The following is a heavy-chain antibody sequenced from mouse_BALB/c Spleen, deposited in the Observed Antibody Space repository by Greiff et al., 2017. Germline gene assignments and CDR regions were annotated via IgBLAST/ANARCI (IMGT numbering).Heavy chain of an antibody. Sequence: EVQGEESGGGLVKLGGSLKLSCAASGFTFSSYYMSWVRQTPEKRLAFVAAINSNGGSTYYPDTVKGRFTISRDNAKNTLYLQMSSLKSEDTALYYCERQGDYSQAWFAYWGQGTLVTVSA. V-gene: IGHV5-6-2*01. CDR2: INSNGGST. CDR1: GFTFSSYY. J-gene: IGHJ3*01. D-gene: IGHD1-1*01. CDR3: ERQGDYSQAWFAY.